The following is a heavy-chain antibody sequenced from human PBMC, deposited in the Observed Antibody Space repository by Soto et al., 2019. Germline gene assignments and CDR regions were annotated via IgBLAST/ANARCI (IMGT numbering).Heavy chain of an antibody. CDR3: ARDITMIVVVITTFGFDP. V-gene: IGHV1-3*01. CDR2: INVANGNT. J-gene: IGHJ5*02. D-gene: IGHD3-22*01. Sequence: QVQLVQSGAEVKKPGASVKVSCKASGYTFSSYALHWVRQAPGQRLEWMGWINVANGNTKYSQKFQGRVSITRDTSASPAYMELSSLRSEDTAVYYCARDITMIVVVITTFGFDPWGQGTLVTVSS. CDR1: GYTFSSYA.